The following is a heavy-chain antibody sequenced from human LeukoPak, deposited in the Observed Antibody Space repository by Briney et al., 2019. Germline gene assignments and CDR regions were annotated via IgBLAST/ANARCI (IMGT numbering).Heavy chain of an antibody. CDR3: ARAGQYHYNSAGYFPDY. V-gene: IGHV4-30-4*01. D-gene: IGHD3-22*01. J-gene: IGHJ4*02. Sequence: PSETLSLTCTVSGDSISSGDSYWSWIRQPPGKGLEWIGSIYYSGSTYYNPSLKSRVTVSVDTSKNEFSLKLSSVTGADTAVYYCARAGQYHYNSAGYFPDYWGQGTLVTVSS. CDR2: IYYSGST. CDR1: GDSISSGDSY.